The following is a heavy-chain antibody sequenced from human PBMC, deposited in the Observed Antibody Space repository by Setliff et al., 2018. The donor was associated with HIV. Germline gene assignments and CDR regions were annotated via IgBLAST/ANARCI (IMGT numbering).Heavy chain of an antibody. V-gene: IGHV4-39*01. CDR3: ASGQWLEHAFDI. J-gene: IGHJ3*02. Sequence: PSETLSLTCTVPGGSIGIRSYFWGWIRQPPGKGLEWIGSVYSSGSTYYNPSLKSRVTVSVDTSKDQFSLRLSSVTVADTAVYYCASGQWLEHAFDIWGQGTVVTVSS. CDR1: GGSIGIRSYF. D-gene: IGHD6-19*01. CDR2: VYSSGST.